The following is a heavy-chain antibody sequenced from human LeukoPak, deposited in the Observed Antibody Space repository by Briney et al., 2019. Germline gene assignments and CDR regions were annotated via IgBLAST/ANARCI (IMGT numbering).Heavy chain of an antibody. CDR2: INPSDGET. CDR3: ARGYSGYDSDY. D-gene: IGHD5-12*01. CDR1: GYTFTSYY. V-gene: IGHV1-46*01. Sequence: ASVKVSCKASGYTFTSYYIHWVRQAPGQGLEWMGIINPSDGETKYAQKFQGRVTMTRDTSTSTVYMELSSLRSEDTAVYYCARGYSGYDSDYWGQGTLVTVSS. J-gene: IGHJ4*02.